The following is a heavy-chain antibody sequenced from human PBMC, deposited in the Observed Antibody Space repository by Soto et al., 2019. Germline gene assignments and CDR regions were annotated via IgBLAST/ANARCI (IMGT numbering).Heavy chain of an antibody. V-gene: IGHV3-21*01. D-gene: IGHD1-1*01. CDR2: ISSSSSYI. J-gene: IGHJ6*03. CDR3: ARGKTGTTRYYYYYYYMDV. Sequence: EVQLVESGGSLVKPGGSLRLSCAASGFTFISYSMNWVRQAPRKGLEWVSTISSSSSYIYYADSVKGRFTISRDNAKNSLYLQMNSLRAEDTAVYYCARGKTGTTRYYYYYYYMDVWGKGTTVTVSS. CDR1: GFTFISYS.